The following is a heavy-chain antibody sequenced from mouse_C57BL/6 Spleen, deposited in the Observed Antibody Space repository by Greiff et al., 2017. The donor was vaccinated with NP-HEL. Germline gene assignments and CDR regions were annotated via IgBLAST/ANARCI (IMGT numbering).Heavy chain of an antibody. Sequence: VQLQQSGAELVRPGTSVKVSCKASGYAFTNYLIEWVKQRPGQGLEWIGVINPGSGGTNYNEKFKGKATLTADKSSSTAYMQLSSLTSEDSAVYFCARSEVYYYGSDYWGQGTTLTVSS. CDR2: INPGSGGT. CDR3: ARSEVYYYGSDY. J-gene: IGHJ2*01. CDR1: GYAFTNYL. V-gene: IGHV1-54*01. D-gene: IGHD1-1*01.